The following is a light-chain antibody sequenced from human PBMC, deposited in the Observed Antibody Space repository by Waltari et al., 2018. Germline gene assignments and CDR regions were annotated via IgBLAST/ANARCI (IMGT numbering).Light chain of an antibody. V-gene: IGKV1-33*01. CDR2: RTT. J-gene: IGKJ2*01. CDR1: QDIGGY. CDR3: QYYDNLPMFT. Sequence: DIQLTQSPSSLAASVGDRVTFTCRASQDIGGYLNWYQHQPGRAPKLLIYRTTILTTGVPSRFSGGASRTDYTLTITNLQPEDIATYYCQYYDNLPMFTFGPGAKVEIK.